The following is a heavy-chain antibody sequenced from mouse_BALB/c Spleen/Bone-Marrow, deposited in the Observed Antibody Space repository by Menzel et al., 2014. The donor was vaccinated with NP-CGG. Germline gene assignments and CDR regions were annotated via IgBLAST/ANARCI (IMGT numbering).Heavy chain of an antibody. J-gene: IGHJ2*01. CDR3: ATRFITTAGY. D-gene: IGHD1-2*01. Sequence: VPLKESGPELVKPGASVKISCKASGYTFTDYNMHWVKQSHGKSLEWIGYIYPYNGGTGYNQKFKSKATLTVDNSSSTAYMELRSLTSEDSAVYYCATRFITTAGYWGQGTTLTVSS. V-gene: IGHV1S29*02. CDR1: GYTFTDYN. CDR2: IYPYNGGT.